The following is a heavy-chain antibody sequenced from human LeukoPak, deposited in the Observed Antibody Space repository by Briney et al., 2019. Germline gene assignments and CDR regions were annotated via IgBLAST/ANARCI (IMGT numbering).Heavy chain of an antibody. CDR1: GFTFSSYW. D-gene: IGHD1-26*01. Sequence: PGGSLRLSCAASGFTFSSYWMHWVRHAPGKGLVWVSRINSDGSSTSYADSVKGRFTISRDNAKNSLYLQMNSLRAEDTAVYYCAREEPIVGATEGFDYWGQGTLVTVSS. J-gene: IGHJ4*02. CDR3: AREEPIVGATEGFDY. CDR2: INSDGSST. V-gene: IGHV3-74*01.